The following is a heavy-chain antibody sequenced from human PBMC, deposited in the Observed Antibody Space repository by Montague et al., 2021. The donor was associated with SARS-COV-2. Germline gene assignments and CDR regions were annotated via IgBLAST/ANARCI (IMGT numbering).Heavy chain of an antibody. CDR3: ARSESPSYSSSPFYY. V-gene: IGHV4-31*03. CDR1: GGSISSGGYY. Sequence: TLSLTCIVSGGSISSGGYYWSWIRQHPGKGLEWIGYIYYSGSTYYNPSLKSRLSISLDTSKNHFSLRLSSVTAADTAVYYCARSESPSYSSSPFYYWGQGTLVTVSS. CDR2: IYYSGST. D-gene: IGHD6-13*01. J-gene: IGHJ4*02.